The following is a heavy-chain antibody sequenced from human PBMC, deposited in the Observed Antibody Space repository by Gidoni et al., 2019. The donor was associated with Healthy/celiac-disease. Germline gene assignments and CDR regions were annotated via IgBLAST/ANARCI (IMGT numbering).Heavy chain of an antibody. V-gene: IGHV3-23*01. CDR3: AKDPVLLWFGELAYFDY. D-gene: IGHD3-10*01. CDR2: ISGSGGST. J-gene: IGHJ4*02. Sequence: EVQLLESGGGLVQPGGSLRPSCAASGFTFSSYAMSWVRQAPGKGLELVSAISGSGGSTYYADSVKGRFTISRDNSKNTLYLQMNSLRAEDTAVYYCAKDPVLLWFGELAYFDYWGQGTLVTVSS. CDR1: GFTFSSYA.